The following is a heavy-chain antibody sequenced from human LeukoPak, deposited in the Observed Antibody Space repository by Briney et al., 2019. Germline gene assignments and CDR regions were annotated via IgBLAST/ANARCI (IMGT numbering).Heavy chain of an antibody. CDR2: IYPGDSDT. Sequence: GESLKISCKGSGYSFTSYWIGWVRQMPGKGLEWMGIIYPGDSDTRYSPSFQGQVTISADKSISTAYLQWSSLKASDTAMYYCERIAYYGSGSYYNALGFDYWGQGTLVTVSS. V-gene: IGHV5-51*01. CDR1: GYSFTSYW. D-gene: IGHD3-10*01. J-gene: IGHJ4*02. CDR3: ERIAYYGSGSYYNALGFDY.